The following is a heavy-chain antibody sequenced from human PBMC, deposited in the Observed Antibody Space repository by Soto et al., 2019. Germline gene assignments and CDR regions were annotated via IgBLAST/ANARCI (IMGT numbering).Heavy chain of an antibody. CDR3: ARGPNDFWSGYYTVSVRYYYYGMDV. CDR2: IIPIFGTA. CDR1: RGTFSSYA. D-gene: IGHD3-3*01. Sequence: QVQLVQSGAEVKKPGSSVKVSCKASRGTFSSYAISWVRQAPGQGLEWMGGIIPIFGTANYAQKFQGRVTITEGESTSTALVELSSLRSEDTAVYYCARGPNDFWSGYYTVSVRYYYYGMDVWGQGTTVTVSS. V-gene: IGHV1-69*01. J-gene: IGHJ6*02.